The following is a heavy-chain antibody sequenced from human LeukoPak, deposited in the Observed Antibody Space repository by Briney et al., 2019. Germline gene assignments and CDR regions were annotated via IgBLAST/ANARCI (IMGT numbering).Heavy chain of an antibody. CDR1: GFTFSSHW. J-gene: IGHJ3*02. V-gene: IGHV3-7*01. CDR2: IKNDGSVE. D-gene: IGHD3-9*01. Sequence: PGGSLRLSCAASGFTFSSHWMSWVRQAPGKGLEWVANIKNDGSVEKYVDSVKGRFTISKDNAKNSLYLQMNSLRAEDTAVYYCARDLCDILTGYCWSDAFDIWGQGTRVTVSS. CDR3: ARDLCDILTGYCWSDAFDI.